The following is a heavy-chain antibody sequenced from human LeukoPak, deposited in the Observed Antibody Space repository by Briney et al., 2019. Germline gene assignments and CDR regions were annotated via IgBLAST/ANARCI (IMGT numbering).Heavy chain of an antibody. CDR2: INAGNGNT. Sequence: ASVKVSCKASGYTFTSYAMHWVRQAPGQRLEWMGWINAGNGNTKYSQKFQGRVTITRDTSASTAYMELSSLRSEDMAVYYCARELGYCSSTSCYGYNWFDPWGQGTLVTVFS. D-gene: IGHD2-2*01. CDR3: ARELGYCSSTSCYGYNWFDP. J-gene: IGHJ5*02. CDR1: GYTFTSYA. V-gene: IGHV1-3*01.